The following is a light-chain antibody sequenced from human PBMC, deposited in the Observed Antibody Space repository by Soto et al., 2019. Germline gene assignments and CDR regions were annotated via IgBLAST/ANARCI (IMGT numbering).Light chain of an antibody. V-gene: IGLV2-14*01. CDR3: SLYTSSDTPYV. CDR2: VVS. Sequence: QSVLTQPASVSGSPGQSITISCTGTSSDVGAYDYVSWVQQLPDKAPKLIISVVSNRPSGVSNRFSGYTSGNTASLTISGLQAEDEADYYCSLYTSSDTPYVFGTGTKLTVL. CDR1: SSDVGAYDY. J-gene: IGLJ1*01.